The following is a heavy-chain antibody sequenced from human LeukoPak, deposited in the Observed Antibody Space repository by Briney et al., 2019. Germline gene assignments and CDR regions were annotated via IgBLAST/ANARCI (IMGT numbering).Heavy chain of an antibody. CDR1: GGTFSSYA. CDR3: ARSVLGYCSSTSCYPYYYYYMDV. D-gene: IGHD2-2*01. V-gene: IGHV1-69*05. J-gene: IGHJ6*03. Sequence: SVKVSCKASGGTFSSYAISWVRQAPGQGLEWMGGIIPIFGTANYAQRFQGRVTIATDESTSTAYMELSSLRSEDTAVYYCARSVLGYCSSTSCYPYYYYYMDVWGKGTTVAVSS. CDR2: IIPIFGTA.